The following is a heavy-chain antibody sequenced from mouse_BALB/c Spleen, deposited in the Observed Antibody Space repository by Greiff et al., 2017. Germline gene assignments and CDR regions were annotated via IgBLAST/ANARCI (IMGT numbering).Heavy chain of an antibody. CDR3: ARGTKGYAMDY. Sequence: EVMLVESGGGLVKPGGSLKLSCAASGFTFSSYAMSWVRQTPEKRLEWVASISSGGSTYYPDSVKGRFTISRDNARNILYLQMSSLRSEDTAMYYCARGTKGYAMDYWGQGTSVTVSS. J-gene: IGHJ4*01. CDR1: GFTFSSYA. CDR2: ISSGGST. D-gene: IGHD1-3*01. V-gene: IGHV5-6-5*01.